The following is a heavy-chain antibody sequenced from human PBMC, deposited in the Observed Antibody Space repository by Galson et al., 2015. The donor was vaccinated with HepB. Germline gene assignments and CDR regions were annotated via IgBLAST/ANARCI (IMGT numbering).Heavy chain of an antibody. D-gene: IGHD5-18*01. V-gene: IGHV3-23*01. CDR3: AKDRGGYSYGTFDY. Sequence: LRLSCAASGFTFSSYAMSWVRQAPGKGLEWVSAISGSGGSTYYADSVKGRFTISRDNSKNTLYLQMNSLRAEDTAVYYCAKDRGGYSYGTFDYWGQGTLVTVSS. CDR1: GFTFSSYA. CDR2: ISGSGGST. J-gene: IGHJ4*02.